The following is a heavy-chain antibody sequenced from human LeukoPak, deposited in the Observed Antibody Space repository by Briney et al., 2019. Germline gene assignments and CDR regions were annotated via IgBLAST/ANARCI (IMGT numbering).Heavy chain of an antibody. V-gene: IGHV3-23*01. J-gene: IGHJ4*02. D-gene: IGHD2-2*01. CDR3: ARTHLESGYCSSTSCPPDY. Sequence: GGSLRLSCAVSGITLSNYGMSWVRQAPGKGLEWVAGISGSGGGTNYADSVKGRFTISRDNVKNSLYLQINSLRAEDTAVYYCARTHLESGYCSSTSCPPDYWGQGTLVPVSS. CDR1: GITLSNYG. CDR2: ISGSGGGT.